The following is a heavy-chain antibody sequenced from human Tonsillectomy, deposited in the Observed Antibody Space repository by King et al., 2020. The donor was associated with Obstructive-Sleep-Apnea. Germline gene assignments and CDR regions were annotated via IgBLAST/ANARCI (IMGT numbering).Heavy chain of an antibody. J-gene: IGHJ4*02. V-gene: IGHV4-59*08. Sequence: QLQESGPGLVKPSETLSLTCTVSGGSISSYYWSWIRQPPGKGLEWIGYIYYSGSTNYNPSLKSRVTISVDTSKNQFSLKLSSVTAADTAVYYCARLYRGYYYDSSGQYYFDYWGQGTLVTVSS. CDR3: ARLYRGYYYDSSGQYYFDY. CDR2: IYYSGST. CDR1: GGSISSYY. D-gene: IGHD3-22*01.